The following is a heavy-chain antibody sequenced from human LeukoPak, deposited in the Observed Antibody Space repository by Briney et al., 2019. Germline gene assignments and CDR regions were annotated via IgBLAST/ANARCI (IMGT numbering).Heavy chain of an antibody. D-gene: IGHD2-2*01. CDR1: GFTFSSYA. CDR2: ISGSGGST. Sequence: SGGSLRLSCAASGFTFSSYAMSWVRQAPGKGLEWVSAISGSGGSTYYADSVKGRFTISRDNSKNTLYLQMNSLRAEDTAVYYCALICSSTSCSYDYWGQGTLVTVSS. CDR3: ALICSSTSCSYDY. V-gene: IGHV3-23*01. J-gene: IGHJ4*02.